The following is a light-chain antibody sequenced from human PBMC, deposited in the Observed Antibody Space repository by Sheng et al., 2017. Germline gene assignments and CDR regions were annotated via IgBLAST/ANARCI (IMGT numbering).Light chain of an antibody. CDR1: QSVSNTY. J-gene: IGKJ2*03. V-gene: IGKV3-20*01. Sequence: IVLTQSPGTLSLSPGERATLSCRASQSVSNTYLAWYQQKPGQAPRLLIYGASTRATGIPDRFSGSGSGTDFTLTISRLEPEDFAVYYCQQYVTSRYSFGQGTKLEIK. CDR2: GAS. CDR3: QQYVTSRYS.